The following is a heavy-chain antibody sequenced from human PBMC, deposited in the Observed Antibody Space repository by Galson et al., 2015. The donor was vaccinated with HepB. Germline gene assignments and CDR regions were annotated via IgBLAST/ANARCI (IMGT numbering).Heavy chain of an antibody. Sequence: SLRLSCAASGFTFSSYAMSWVRQAPGKGLEWVSAISGSGGSTYYADSVKGRFTISRDNSKNTLYLQMNSLRAEDTAVYYCAKHLGGVLLWFGESYSVDAFDIWGQGTMVTVSS. CDR2: ISGSGGST. CDR3: AKHLGGVLLWFGESYSVDAFDI. V-gene: IGHV3-23*01. CDR1: GFTFSSYA. J-gene: IGHJ3*02. D-gene: IGHD3-10*01.